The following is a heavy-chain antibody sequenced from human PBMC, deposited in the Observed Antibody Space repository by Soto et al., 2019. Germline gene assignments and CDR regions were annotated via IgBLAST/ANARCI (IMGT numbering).Heavy chain of an antibody. V-gene: IGHV3-48*01. J-gene: IGHJ4*02. Sequence: EVQLVESGGGLVQPGGSLRLSCAASGFTFSSYTMNWVRQAPGKGLEWVLYISGSSTTMYYADSVKGRFTIPRDNAKNSLYLQMNSLRAEDTAVYYCARDQGDYWGQGTLVTVSS. CDR3: ARDQGDY. CDR2: ISGSSTTM. CDR1: GFTFSSYT.